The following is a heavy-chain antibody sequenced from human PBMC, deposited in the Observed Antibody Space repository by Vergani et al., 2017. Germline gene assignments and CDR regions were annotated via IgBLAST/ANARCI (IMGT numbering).Heavy chain of an antibody. CDR1: GFTFSSYS. J-gene: IGHJ4*02. CDR2: ISSSSSYI. V-gene: IGHV3-21*01. CDR3: ARDGTASSTSFLTH. Sequence: EVQLVESGGGLVKPGGSLRLSCAASGFTFSSYSMNWVRQAPGKGLEWVSSISSSSSYIYYVDSVKGRFTISRDNAKNSLYLQMNSLRAEDTAVYYCARDGTASSTSFLTHWGQGTLVTVSS. D-gene: IGHD2-2*01.